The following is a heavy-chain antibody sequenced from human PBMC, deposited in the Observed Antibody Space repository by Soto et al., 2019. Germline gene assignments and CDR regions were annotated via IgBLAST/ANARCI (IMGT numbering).Heavy chain of an antibody. J-gene: IGHJ4*02. Sequence: ASVKVSCKASGYIFTNYYIHWVRQAPGQGLEWMGLINPSGGSTSYAQKFQGRVTMTRDTSTRTVYMELSSLRSEDTAVYYCARGYFYGSGSYYPADYWGQGTPVTVSS. CDR1: GYIFTNYY. V-gene: IGHV1-46*01. CDR2: INPSGGST. CDR3: ARGYFYGSGSYYPADY. D-gene: IGHD3-10*01.